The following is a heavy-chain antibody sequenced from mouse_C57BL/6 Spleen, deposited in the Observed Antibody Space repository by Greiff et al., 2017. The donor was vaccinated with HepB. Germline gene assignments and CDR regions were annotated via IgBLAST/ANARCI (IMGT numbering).Heavy chain of an antibody. D-gene: IGHD1-1*01. Sequence: QVQLQQSGAELVKPGASVKISCKASGYAFSSYWMNWVKQRPGKGLEWIGQIYPGDGDTNYNGKFKGKATLTADKSSSTAYMQLSSLTSEDSAVYFCARSPTVVATDAMDYWGQGTSVTVSS. J-gene: IGHJ4*01. CDR1: GYAFSSYW. CDR2: IYPGDGDT. CDR3: ARSPTVVATDAMDY. V-gene: IGHV1-80*01.